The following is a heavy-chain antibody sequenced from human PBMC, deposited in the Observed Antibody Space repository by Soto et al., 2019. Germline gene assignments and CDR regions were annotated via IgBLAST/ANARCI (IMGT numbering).Heavy chain of an antibody. D-gene: IGHD3-22*01. J-gene: IGHJ5*02. CDR2: IYYSGST. Sequence: SETLSLTCTISGGSVSSSSYYWTWIRQPPGKGLEWIGNIYYSGSTNYNPSLKSQITISVDRSRNQFSLKLTSVIAADTAVYYCARDFWHYDSSASSIISWFDPWGQGTLVTVSS. V-gene: IGHV4-61*01. CDR3: ARDFWHYDSSASSIISWFDP. CDR1: GGSVSSSSYY.